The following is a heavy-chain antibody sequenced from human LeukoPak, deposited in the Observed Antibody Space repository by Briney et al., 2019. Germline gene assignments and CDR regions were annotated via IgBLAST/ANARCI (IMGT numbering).Heavy chain of an antibody. CDR3: ARDRYGSGSYPAFDI. CDR2: IIPIFGTA. V-gene: IGHV1-69*06. J-gene: IGHJ3*02. CDR1: GGTFSSYA. Sequence: SVKVSCKASGGTFSSYAISWVRQAPGQGLEWMGGIIPIFGTANYAQKFQGRVTITADKSTSTAYMGLSSLRSEDTAVYYCARDRYGSGSYPAFDIWGQGTMVTASS. D-gene: IGHD3-10*01.